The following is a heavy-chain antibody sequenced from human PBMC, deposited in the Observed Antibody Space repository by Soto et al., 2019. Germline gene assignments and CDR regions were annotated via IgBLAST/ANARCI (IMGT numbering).Heavy chain of an antibody. CDR1: GGTFSSYT. V-gene: IGHV1-69*02. D-gene: IGHD1-26*01. CDR2: IIPILGIA. Sequence: QVQLVQSGAEVKKPGSSVKVSCKASGGTFSSYTISWVRQAPGQGLEWMGRIIPILGIANYAQKFQGRVRXTXXKATSTAYMELSSLRSEDTAVYYCARILGGGSYGLWGQGTLVTVSS. CDR3: ARILGGGSYGL. J-gene: IGHJ4*02.